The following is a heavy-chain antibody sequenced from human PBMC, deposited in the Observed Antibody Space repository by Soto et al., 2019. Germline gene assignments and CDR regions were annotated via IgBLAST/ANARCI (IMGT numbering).Heavy chain of an antibody. V-gene: IGHV3-15*07. CDR2: IKSKADGGTA. Sequence: WVRQAPGKGLEWVGRIKSKADGGTADYAAPVKGRFTISRDDSRNTIYLQMDSLRIEDTAIYYCSTRGSYWGQGTLVTVSS. J-gene: IGHJ4*02. CDR3: STRGSY. D-gene: IGHD6-25*01.